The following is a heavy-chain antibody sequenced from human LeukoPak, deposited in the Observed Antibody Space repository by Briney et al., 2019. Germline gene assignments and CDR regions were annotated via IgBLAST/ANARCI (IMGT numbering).Heavy chain of an antibody. CDR2: IRYDGRNK. Sequence: GGSLRLSCAASGFTFSSYGMHWVRQAPGKGLEWVAFIRYDGRNKYYADSVKGRFTISRDNSKNTLYLQMNSLRGEDTAVYYCAKADWGSAFDIWGQGTMVTVSS. J-gene: IGHJ3*02. CDR1: GFTFSSYG. V-gene: IGHV3-30*02. D-gene: IGHD7-27*01. CDR3: AKADWGSAFDI.